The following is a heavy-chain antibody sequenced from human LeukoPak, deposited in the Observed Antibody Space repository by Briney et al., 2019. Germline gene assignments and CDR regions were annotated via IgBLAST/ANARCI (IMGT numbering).Heavy chain of an antibody. CDR1: GFTVSSNH. J-gene: IGHJ4*02. CDR2: IYSGGSA. V-gene: IGHV3-66*01. CDR3: ERDSGGGYDY. D-gene: IGHD2-8*02. Sequence: GGSLRLSCAASGFTVSSNHMSWVRQAPGKGLEWVSVIYSGGSAYYADSVKGRFTISRDNSKNTLYLQMNSLRAEDTAVYYCERDSGGGYDYWGQGTLVTVSS.